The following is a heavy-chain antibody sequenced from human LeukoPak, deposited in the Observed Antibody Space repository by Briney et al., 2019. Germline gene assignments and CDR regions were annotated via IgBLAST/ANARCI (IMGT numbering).Heavy chain of an antibody. CDR2: INPSGGST. V-gene: IGHV1-46*01. CDR1: GYTFTSYY. CDR3: ARAAESNAFDI. Sequence: ASVKVSCKSSGYTFTSYYMHWVRQAPGQGLEWMGIINPSGGSTSYAQKFQGRVTMTRDTSTSTVYMELSSLRSEDTAVYYCARAAESNAFDIWGQGTMVTVSS. J-gene: IGHJ3*02.